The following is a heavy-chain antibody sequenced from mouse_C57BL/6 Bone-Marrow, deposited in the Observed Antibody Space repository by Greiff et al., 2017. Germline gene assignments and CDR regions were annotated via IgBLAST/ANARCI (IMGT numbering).Heavy chain of an antibody. CDR3: ARHYYGSSYFAY. CDR1: GYAFSSYW. V-gene: IGHV1-80*01. Sequence: VQLQQSGAELVKPGASVKISCKASGYAFSSYWMNWVKQRPGKGLEWIGQIYPGDGDTNYNGKFKGKATLTADKSSSTAYMQLSSLTSEDSAVYFCARHYYGSSYFAYWCQGTLVTVSA. CDR2: IYPGDGDT. D-gene: IGHD1-1*01. J-gene: IGHJ3*01.